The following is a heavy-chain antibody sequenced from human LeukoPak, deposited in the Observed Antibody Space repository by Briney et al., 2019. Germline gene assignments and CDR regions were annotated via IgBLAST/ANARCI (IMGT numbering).Heavy chain of an antibody. CDR3: ARGRGYRGPIYEY. CDR1: GGSISSYY. Sequence: PSETLSLTCTVSGGSISSYYWSWLRHPRGKGLEGIGYIYYCGSTNYNPSLKRPVTISLDKSQNQFSLKLNSLTAPDPALYYCARGRGYRGPIYEYWGPGTLVSVSS. D-gene: IGHD5-12*01. CDR2: IYYCGST. J-gene: IGHJ4*02. V-gene: IGHV4-59*13.